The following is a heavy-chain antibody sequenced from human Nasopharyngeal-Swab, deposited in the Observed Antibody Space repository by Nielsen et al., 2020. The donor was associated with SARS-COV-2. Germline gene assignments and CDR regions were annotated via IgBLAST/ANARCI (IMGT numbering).Heavy chain of an antibody. J-gene: IGHJ4*02. CDR2: IYYSGST. CDR1: GGSISSYY. D-gene: IGHD3-22*01. V-gene: IGHV4-59*08. Sequence: SETLSLTCTVSGGSISSYYWSWIRQPPGKGLEWIGYIYYSGSTYYNPSLKSRVTISVDTSKNQFSLKLSSVTAADTAVYYCARITYYYDSSGQDYWGQGTLVTVSS. CDR3: ARITYYYDSSGQDY.